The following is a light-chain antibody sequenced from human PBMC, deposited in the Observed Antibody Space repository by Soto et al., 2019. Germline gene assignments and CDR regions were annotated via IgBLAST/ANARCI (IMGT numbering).Light chain of an antibody. V-gene: IGKV3-11*01. CDR2: DAS. Sequence: EIVLTQSPATLSLSPGERATLSCRASQSVSSYLAWYQQKPGQAPRLLIYDASNRATGIPARFSGSGSGTDFTLPISSLEPEDFAVYYCQQRSNWPKTFGQGTK. J-gene: IGKJ1*01. CDR1: QSVSSY. CDR3: QQRSNWPKT.